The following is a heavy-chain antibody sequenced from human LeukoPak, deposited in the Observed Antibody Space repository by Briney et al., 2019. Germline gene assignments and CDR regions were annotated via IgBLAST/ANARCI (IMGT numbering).Heavy chain of an antibody. Sequence: SETLSLTCAVYGGSFSGYYWSWIRQPPGKGLEWIGEINHSGSTNYNPSLKSRVTISVDTSKNQFSLKLSSVTAADTAVYYCARGNIDIVVVPAAIIIHYFDYWGQGTLVTVSP. CDR3: ARGNIDIVVVPAAIIIHYFDY. CDR1: GGSFSGYY. D-gene: IGHD2-2*01. V-gene: IGHV4-34*01. CDR2: INHSGST. J-gene: IGHJ4*02.